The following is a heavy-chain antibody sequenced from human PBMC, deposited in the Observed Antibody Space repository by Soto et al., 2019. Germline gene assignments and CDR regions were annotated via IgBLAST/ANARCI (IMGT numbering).Heavy chain of an antibody. CDR2: TSDNGGAT. J-gene: IGHJ4*02. D-gene: IGHD3-16*01. CDR3: ANILSLCTTGQ. V-gene: IGHV3-23*01. CDR1: GFTFGSYA. Sequence: EVQLLESGGDLVQPGGSLRLSCAASGFTFGSYAMSWVRQAPGKGLEWVSSTSDNGGATYYADSVKGRFTMSRDNSRNTLYLQMNSLRVEGTAIYYCANILSLCTTGQWGQGTLVSVSP.